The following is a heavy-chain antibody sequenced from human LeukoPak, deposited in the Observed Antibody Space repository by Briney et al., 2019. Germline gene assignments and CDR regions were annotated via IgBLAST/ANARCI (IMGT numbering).Heavy chain of an antibody. CDR2: ISGSGGST. V-gene: IGHV3-23*01. CDR3: YCSSSTCYAGGGFS. D-gene: IGHD2-2*01. CDR1: GFTFSSYA. J-gene: IGHJ5*02. Sequence: GGSLRLSCAASGFTFSSYAMSWVRQAPGKGLEWVSAISGSGGSTYYADSVKGRFTISRDNSKNTLYLQMNSLRAEDTAVYYCYCSSSTCYAGGGFSWGQGTLLTVSS.